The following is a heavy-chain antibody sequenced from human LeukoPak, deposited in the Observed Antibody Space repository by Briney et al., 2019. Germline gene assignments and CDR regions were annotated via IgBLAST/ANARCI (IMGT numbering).Heavy chain of an antibody. J-gene: IGHJ5*02. V-gene: IGHV3-7*03. Sequence: GGSLRLSCAASGFTFSSYWMSWVRQAPGKGRERVANIKQDGSEKYYVDSVKGRFTISRENAKNSLYLQMTSLRAEDTAVYYCARVGYYDILTGYYLNWFDPWGQGTLVTVSS. CDR2: IKQDGSEK. CDR1: GFTFSSYW. D-gene: IGHD3-9*01. CDR3: ARVGYYDILTGYYLNWFDP.